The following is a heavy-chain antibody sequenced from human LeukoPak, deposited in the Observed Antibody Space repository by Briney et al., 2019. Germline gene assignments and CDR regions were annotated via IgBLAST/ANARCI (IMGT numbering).Heavy chain of an antibody. D-gene: IGHD1-26*01. V-gene: IGHV4-59*01. CDR2: IYYSGST. J-gene: IGHJ3*02. Sequence: PSETLSLTCTVSGGSISSYYWSWIRQPPGKGLEWIGYIYYSGSTNYNPSLKSRVTISVDTSKNQFSLKLNSVTAADTAVYYCARADGYSGSYYAFDIWGQGTMVTVSS. CDR1: GGSISSYY. CDR3: ARADGYSGSYYAFDI.